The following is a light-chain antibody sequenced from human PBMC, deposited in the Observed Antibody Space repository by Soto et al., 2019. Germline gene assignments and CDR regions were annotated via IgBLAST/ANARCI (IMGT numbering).Light chain of an antibody. J-gene: IGKJ4*01. CDR2: AAS. CDR3: TQHNSYPVT. CDR1: QGIRND. Sequence: DIQMTQSPSSLSASIGDRVTITCRASQGIRNDLAWYQQRPGKAPKRLIYAASTLQSGVPSRFNGKGAGTEFTLTINSLQSEDFATYYCTQHNSYPVTFGGGTKVEIK. V-gene: IGKV1-17*01.